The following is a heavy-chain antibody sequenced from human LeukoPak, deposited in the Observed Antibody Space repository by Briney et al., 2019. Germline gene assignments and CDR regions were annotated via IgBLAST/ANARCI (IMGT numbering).Heavy chain of an antibody. D-gene: IGHD3-3*01. CDR2: INWNGGST. Sequence: GGSLRLSCAASGFTFDDYGMNWVRQAPGKGLEWVSGINWNGGSTGYADSVKGRFTISRDNAKNSLYLQMNSLRAEDTALYYCAKAGTYYDFWRYMDVWGKGTTVTVSS. CDR3: AKAGTYYDFWRYMDV. J-gene: IGHJ6*03. CDR1: GFTFDDYG. V-gene: IGHV3-20*04.